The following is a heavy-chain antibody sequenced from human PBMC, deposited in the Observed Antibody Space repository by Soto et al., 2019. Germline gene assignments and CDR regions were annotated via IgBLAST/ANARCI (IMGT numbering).Heavy chain of an antibody. CDR3: ARQRTTVVTQAYFDH. CDR2: IYYSGRT. Sequence: LXLTCIVSGESMNRRSYYWGLIRQPPGKGLEWIGSIYYSGRTYYNPSFKSRVTISIDTSKNQFSLKLSSVTATDTAVYYCARQRTTVVTQAYFDHWGQGALVTVSS. CDR1: GESMNRRSYY. J-gene: IGHJ4*02. V-gene: IGHV4-39*01. D-gene: IGHD2-21*02.